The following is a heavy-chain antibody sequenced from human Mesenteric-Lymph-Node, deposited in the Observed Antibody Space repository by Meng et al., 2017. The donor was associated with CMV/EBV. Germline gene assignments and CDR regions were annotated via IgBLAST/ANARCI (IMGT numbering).Heavy chain of an antibody. V-gene: IGHV4-34*01. J-gene: IGHJ2*01. CDR2: INHSGST. D-gene: IGHD3-10*01. CDR3: ARRNMVRGVVNWYFDL. CDR1: CGSFLGYS. Sequence: YCGSFLGYSWNWIRQPPEKGLEWIGEINHSGSTNYNPSLKSRATISVDTSKNQFSLKLSSVTAADTAVYYCARRNMVRGVVNWYFDLWGRGILVTVSS.